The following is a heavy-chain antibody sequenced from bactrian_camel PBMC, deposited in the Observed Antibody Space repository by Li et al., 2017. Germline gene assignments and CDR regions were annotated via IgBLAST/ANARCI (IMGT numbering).Heavy chain of an antibody. J-gene: IGHJ6*01. CDR2: IYTGDSTT. D-gene: IGHD1*01. CDR1: GFTFSSTY. CDR3: AADKGYYVDYCSLASDDFGY. V-gene: IGHV3S5*01. Sequence: HVQLVESGGDLVHTGGSVRLSCAASGFTFSSTYMSWVRQAPGKGLEWVSGIYTGDSTTYYADSVKGRFTISRDSAKNTVSLQMDSLRPEDTAMYYCAADKGYYVDYCSLASDDFGYWGQGTQVTVS.